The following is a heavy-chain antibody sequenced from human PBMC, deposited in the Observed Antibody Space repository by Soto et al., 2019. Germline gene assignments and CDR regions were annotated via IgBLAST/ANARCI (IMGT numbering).Heavy chain of an antibody. Sequence: GGSLRLSCAASGFTFSSYGMHWVRQAPGKGLEWVAVISYDGSNKYYADSVKGRFTISRDNSKNTLYLQMNSLRAEDTAVYYCAKDLDTAMATGYYYYGMDVWGQGTTVTVSS. J-gene: IGHJ6*02. V-gene: IGHV3-30*18. CDR2: ISYDGSNK. CDR1: GFTFSSYG. D-gene: IGHD5-18*01. CDR3: AKDLDTAMATGYYYYGMDV.